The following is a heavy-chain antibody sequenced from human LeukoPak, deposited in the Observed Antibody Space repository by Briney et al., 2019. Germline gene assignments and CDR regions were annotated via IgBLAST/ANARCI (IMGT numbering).Heavy chain of an antibody. V-gene: IGHV1-8*03. CDR2: MNPNSGNT. Sequence: GASVKVSCKASGGTFSSYDINWVRQATGQGLEWMGWMNPNSGNTGYAQKFQGRVTITRNTSISTAYMELSSLRSEDTAVYYCARGQEVNGNWFDPWGQGTLVTVSS. J-gene: IGHJ5*02. CDR3: ARGQEVNGNWFDP. CDR1: GGTFSSYD. D-gene: IGHD2-8*01.